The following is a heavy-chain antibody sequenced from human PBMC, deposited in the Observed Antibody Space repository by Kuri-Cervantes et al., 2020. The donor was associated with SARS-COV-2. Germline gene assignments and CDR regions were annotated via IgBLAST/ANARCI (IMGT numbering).Heavy chain of an antibody. CDR1: GFTFSSYG. CDR2: ISYDGTNK. V-gene: IGHV3-30*18. J-gene: IGHJ4*02. Sequence: GGSLRLSCVASGFTFSSYGMHWVRQAPGKGLEWVAVISYDGTNKYFADSVKGRLTISRDNSKSTLYLQMNSLRAEDTAVYYCAKEEGYGFWSGYYNSGEFDYWGQGTLVTVSS. D-gene: IGHD3-3*01. CDR3: AKEEGYGFWSGYYNSGEFDY.